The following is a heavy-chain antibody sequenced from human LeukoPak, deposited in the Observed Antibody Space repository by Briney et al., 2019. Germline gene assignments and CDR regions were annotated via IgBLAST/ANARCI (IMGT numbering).Heavy chain of an antibody. CDR2: MNPNSGNT. V-gene: IGHV1-8*01. Sequence: ASVKVSCKASGYTFTSYDINWVRQATGQGLEWMGWMNPNSGNTGYAQKFQGRVTMTRDTSTSTAYMELSRLRSDDTAVYYCARGGKYGCSGGSCYSDYWGQGTLVTVSA. J-gene: IGHJ4*02. CDR3: ARGGKYGCSGGSCYSDY. D-gene: IGHD2-15*01. CDR1: GYTFTSYD.